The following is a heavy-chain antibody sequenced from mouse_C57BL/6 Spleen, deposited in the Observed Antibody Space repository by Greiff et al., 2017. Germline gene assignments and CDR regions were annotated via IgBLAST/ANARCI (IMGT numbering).Heavy chain of an antibody. D-gene: IGHD3-2*02. CDR3: AKTAQATRGYAKDY. CDR1: GFNIKNTY. Sequence: VQLQQSVAELVRPGASVKLSCTASGFNIKNTYMHWVKQRPEQGLEWIGRIDPANGNTKYAPKFQGKATITADTSSNTAYQQLSSQTSEDTAIYYNAKTAQATRGYAKDYWGQGNSVTVST. V-gene: IGHV14-3*01. CDR2: IDPANGNT. J-gene: IGHJ4*01.